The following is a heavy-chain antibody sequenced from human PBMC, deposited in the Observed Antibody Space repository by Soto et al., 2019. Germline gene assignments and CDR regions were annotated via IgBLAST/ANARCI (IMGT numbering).Heavy chain of an antibody. Sequence: SETLSLTCTVSGGSISSYYWSWIRQPPGKGLEWIGYIYYSGSTNYNPSLKSRVTISVDTSKNQFSLKLSSVTAADTAVYYCARDRISAADYGMDVWGQGTTVTASS. CDR3: ARDRISAADYGMDV. CDR1: GGSISSYY. CDR2: IYYSGST. V-gene: IGHV4-59*01. D-gene: IGHD3-3*02. J-gene: IGHJ6*02.